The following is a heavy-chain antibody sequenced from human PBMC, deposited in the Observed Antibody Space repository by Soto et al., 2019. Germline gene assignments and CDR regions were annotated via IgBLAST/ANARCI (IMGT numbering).Heavy chain of an antibody. CDR3: VXXXXXXXXXVXXX. CDR2: ISYDGGLQ. V-gene: IGHV3-30*03. CDR1: GFTFTSYG. Sequence: QAHLVESGGGVVQPGRSLRLSCAASGFTFTSYGMHWVRQAPGTRLEWVAVISYDGGLQHYADSVKGRFTISRVNSKNMVLLQMNNLXAXXXXVYXXVXXXXXXXXXVXXXXGQGTLVSVSS. J-gene: IGHJ5*02.